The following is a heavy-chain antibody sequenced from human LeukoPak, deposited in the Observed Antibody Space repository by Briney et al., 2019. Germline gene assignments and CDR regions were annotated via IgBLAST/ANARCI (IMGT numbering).Heavy chain of an antibody. CDR1: GFTFSNAW. Sequence: GGSLRLSCAASGFTFSNAWMSWVRQAPGKGLEWVGRIKGKTDGGTTDYAAPVKGRFTISRDDSKNTLYLQMNSLKTEDTAVYYCTTDQTVTYYYYGMDVWGQGTTVTVSS. CDR3: TTDQTVTYYYYGMDV. J-gene: IGHJ6*02. V-gene: IGHV3-15*01. D-gene: IGHD4-17*01. CDR2: IKGKTDGGTT.